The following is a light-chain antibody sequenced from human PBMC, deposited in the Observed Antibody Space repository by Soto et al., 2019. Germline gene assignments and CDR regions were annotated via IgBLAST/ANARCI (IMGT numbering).Light chain of an antibody. J-gene: IGLJ2*01. CDR1: SSNVGSYT. Sequence: LTQPPSASGTPGQRVTISRYGSSSNVGSYTVYWYQQLPGTAPKVLIYSGNRRPSGVPARFSGSKSGTSASLAISGLQSEDEADYYCAAWDDRLNGVVFGGGTQLTLL. CDR2: SGN. V-gene: IGLV1-44*01. CDR3: AAWDDRLNGVV.